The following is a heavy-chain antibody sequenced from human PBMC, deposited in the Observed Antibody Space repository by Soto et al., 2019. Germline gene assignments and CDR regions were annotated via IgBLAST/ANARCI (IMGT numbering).Heavy chain of an antibody. CDR3: ARGEYYDFWSGYLDY. D-gene: IGHD3-3*01. CDR1: GFTFSSYW. V-gene: IGHV3-7*01. J-gene: IGHJ4*02. Sequence: EVQLVESGGGLVQPGGSLRPSCAASGFTFSSYWMSWVRQAPGKGLEWVANIKQDGSEKYYVDSVKGRFTISRDNAKNSLYLQMNSLRAEDTAVYYCARGEYYDFWSGYLDYWGQGTLVTVSS. CDR2: IKQDGSEK.